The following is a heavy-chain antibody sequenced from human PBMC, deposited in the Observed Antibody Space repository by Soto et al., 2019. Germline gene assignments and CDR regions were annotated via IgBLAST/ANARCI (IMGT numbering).Heavy chain of an antibody. CDR2: MNPNSGNT. CDR3: ARGHDYGEGYYYYYMDV. CDR1: GYTFTSYD. D-gene: IGHD4-17*01. J-gene: IGHJ6*03. Sequence: ASVKVSCKASGYTFTSYDINWVRQATGQGLEWMGWMNPNSGNTGYAQKFQGRVTMTRNTSISTAYMELSSLRSEDTAVYYCARGHDYGEGYYYYYMDVWGKGTTVTVSS. V-gene: IGHV1-8*01.